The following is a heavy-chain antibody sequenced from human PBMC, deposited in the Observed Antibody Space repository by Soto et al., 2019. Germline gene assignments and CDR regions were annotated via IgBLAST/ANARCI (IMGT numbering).Heavy chain of an antibody. CDR1: GGSINTFY. CDR3: AREGSYSAYNFAHGIQLWSFDF. CDR2: IFSSGST. D-gene: IGHD5-12*01. V-gene: IGHV4-4*07. Sequence: ASETLSLTCTVSGGSINTFYWSWVRQPAGKGLEWIGRIFSSGSTSFNPSLESRVAMSVDTSKNHFSLNLSSVTAADMAVYYCAREGSYSAYNFAHGIQLWSFDFWGQGALVTVSS. J-gene: IGHJ4*02.